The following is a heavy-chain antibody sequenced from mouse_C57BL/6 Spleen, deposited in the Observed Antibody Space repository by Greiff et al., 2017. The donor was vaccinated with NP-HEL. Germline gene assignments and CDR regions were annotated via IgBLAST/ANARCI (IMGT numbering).Heavy chain of an antibody. Sequence: VQLQQSGPELVKPGASVKISCKASGYAFSSSWMNWVKQRPGKGLEWIGRIYPGDGDTNYNGKFKGKATLTADKSSSTAYMQLSSLTSEDSAVYFCEAGTDYFDYWGQCTTLTVSS. D-gene: IGHD3-3*01. CDR2: IYPGDGDT. CDR3: EAGTDYFDY. V-gene: IGHV1-82*01. CDR1: GYAFSSSW. J-gene: IGHJ2*01.